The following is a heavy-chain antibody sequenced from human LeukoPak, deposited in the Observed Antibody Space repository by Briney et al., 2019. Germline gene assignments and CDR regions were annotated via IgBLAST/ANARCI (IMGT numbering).Heavy chain of an antibody. J-gene: IGHJ1*01. D-gene: IGHD3-22*01. V-gene: IGHV4-59*01. CDR1: GGSISSYY. CDR3: ARDAGYYYDSSGYSITAEYFQH. CDR2: IYYSGST. Sequence: PSETLSLTRTVSGGSISSYYWSWIRQPPGKGLEWIGYIYYSGSTNYNPSLKSRVTISVDTSKNQFSLKLSSVTAADTAVYYCARDAGYYYDSSGYSITAEYFQHWGQGTLVTVSS.